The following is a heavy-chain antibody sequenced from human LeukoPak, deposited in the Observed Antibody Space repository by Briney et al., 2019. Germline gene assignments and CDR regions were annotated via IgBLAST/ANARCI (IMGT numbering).Heavy chain of an antibody. Sequence: GGSLSLSCAASGFTFSSYAMSWVRQAPGKGLERVSAISGSGGSTYYADSVKGRFTISRDNSKNTLYLQMNSLRAEDTAVYYCAKGLKYYYDSSPSPGMYWGQGTLVTVSS. J-gene: IGHJ4*02. D-gene: IGHD3-22*01. V-gene: IGHV3-23*01. CDR3: AKGLKYYYDSSPSPGMY. CDR2: ISGSGGST. CDR1: GFTFSSYA.